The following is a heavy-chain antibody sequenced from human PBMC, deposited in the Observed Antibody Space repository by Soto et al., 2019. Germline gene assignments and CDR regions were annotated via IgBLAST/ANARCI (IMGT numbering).Heavy chain of an antibody. J-gene: IGHJ6*02. D-gene: IGHD3-22*01. CDR2: IIPILGIA. Sequence: SVKVSCKASGGTFSSYTISWVRQAPGQGLEWMGRIIPILGIANYAQKFQGRVTITADKSTSTAYMELSSLRSEDTAVYYCARGGYYDTTGYYYGMDLWGQGTPVTVSS. CDR1: GGTFSSYT. CDR3: ARGGYYDTTGYYYGMDL. V-gene: IGHV1-69*02.